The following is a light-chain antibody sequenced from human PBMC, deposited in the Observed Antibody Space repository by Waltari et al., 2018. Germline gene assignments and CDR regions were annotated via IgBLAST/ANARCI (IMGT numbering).Light chain of an antibody. J-gene: IGLJ3*02. CDR1: DSDIGDTNY. Sequence: QSALTQPPSVSGSPGQSVTISCIGTDSDIGDTNYVSWYQQHPGKAPNLIIFDANARPSGVPDRFSGSKSGNTASLTISGLQFEDESDYVCCSYAGHFTWVFDGGTKLTVL. CDR3: CSYAGHFTWV. CDR2: DAN. V-gene: IGLV2-11*01.